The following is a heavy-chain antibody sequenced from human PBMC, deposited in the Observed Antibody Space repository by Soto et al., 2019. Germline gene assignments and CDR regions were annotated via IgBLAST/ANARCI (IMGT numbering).Heavy chain of an antibody. CDR2: ISSSSSTI. CDR1: GFTFSSYS. Sequence: EVQLVESGGGLVQPGGSLRLSCAASGFTFSSYSMNWVRQAPGTGLEWVSYISSSSSTIYYADSVKGRFTISRDNAKNSLYLQMNSLRDEDTAVYYGARDANIVATGASYYYYGMEVWGQGTTVTVSS. J-gene: IGHJ6*02. CDR3: ARDANIVATGASYYYYGMEV. V-gene: IGHV3-48*02. D-gene: IGHD5-12*01.